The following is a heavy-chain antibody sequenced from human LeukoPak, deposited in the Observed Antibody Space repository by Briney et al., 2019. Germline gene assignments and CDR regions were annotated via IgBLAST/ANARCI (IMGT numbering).Heavy chain of an antibody. CDR2: INYSGST. CDR1: GGSISSTSYY. J-gene: IGHJ5*02. V-gene: IGHV4-39*07. CDR3: GRDDGGSTGRFDP. D-gene: IGHD1-26*01. Sequence: PSETLSLTCTVSGGSISSTSYYWGWIRQPPGKGLEWIGSINYSGSTYYNPSLKSRVTLSIDTSKNHFSLNLNSVTAADTAVFYCGRDDGGSTGRFDPWGQGTLVTVSS.